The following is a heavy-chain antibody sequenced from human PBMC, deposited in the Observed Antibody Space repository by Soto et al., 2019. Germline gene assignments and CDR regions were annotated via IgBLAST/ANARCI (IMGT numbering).Heavy chain of an antibody. CDR1: GINFTHYW. D-gene: IGHD6-13*01. J-gene: IGHJ5*02. V-gene: IGHV5-10-1*01. Sequence: ECMRSPWTLAGINFTHYWISWVRHIPGKGLEWMGNIDPVDSYVNYSPSFQGHVTFSVDTSISTAFLHWSSLQASDSATYFCARLESIARTWFDPSGQGLLVTVYS. CDR3: ARLESIARTWFDP. CDR2: IDPVDSYV.